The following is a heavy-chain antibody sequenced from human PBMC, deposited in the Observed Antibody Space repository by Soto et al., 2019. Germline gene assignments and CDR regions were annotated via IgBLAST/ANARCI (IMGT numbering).Heavy chain of an antibody. CDR3: ARDHSSGPLYYFDY. CDR2: ISYDGSNK. D-gene: IGHD6-19*01. J-gene: IGHJ4*02. Sequence: PGGSLRLSCAASGFSFSNAWINWVRQAPGKGLEWVAVISYDGSNKYYADSVKGRFTISRDNSKNTLYLQMNSLRAEDTAVYYCARDHSSGPLYYFDYWGQGTLVTVSS. V-gene: IGHV3-30-3*01. CDR1: GFSFSNAW.